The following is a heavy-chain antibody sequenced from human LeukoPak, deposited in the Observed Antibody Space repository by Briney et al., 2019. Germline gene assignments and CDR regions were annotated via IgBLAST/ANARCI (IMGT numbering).Heavy chain of an antibody. CDR1: GGTFSSYA. CDR2: IIPIFGTA. CDR3: AREKAYYFDY. V-gene: IGHV1-69*05. J-gene: IGHJ4*02. Sequence: ASVKVSCKASGGTFSSYAISWVRQAPGQGLEWMGGIIPIFGTANYAQKFQGRVTITTDESTSTAYMEPSSLRSEDTAVYYCAREKAYYFDYWGQGTLVTVSS.